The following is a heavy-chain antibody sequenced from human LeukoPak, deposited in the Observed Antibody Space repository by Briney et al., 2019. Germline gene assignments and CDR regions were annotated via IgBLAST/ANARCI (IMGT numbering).Heavy chain of an antibody. V-gene: IGHV4-34*01. CDR2: INHSGST. CDR3: ARGKVDYSNYKAFDY. J-gene: IGHJ4*02. CDR1: GGSFSGHY. Sequence: SETLSLTCAVYGGSFSGHYWSWIRQPPGKGLEWIGEINHSGSTNYNPSLKSRVTISVDTSKNQFSLKLSSVTAADTAVYYCARGKVDYSNYKAFDYWGQGTLVTVSS. D-gene: IGHD4-11*01.